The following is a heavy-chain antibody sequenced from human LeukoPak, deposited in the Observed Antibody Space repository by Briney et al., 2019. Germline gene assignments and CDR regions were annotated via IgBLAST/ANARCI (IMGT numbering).Heavy chain of an antibody. V-gene: IGHV1-2*02. D-gene: IGHD3-10*01. CDR1: GYTFTGYY. J-gene: IGHJ4*02. CDR2: INPNSGGT. CDR3: ARASLWFGELAAFDY. Sequence: GASVKVSCKASGYTFTGYYMHWVRQAPGQGLEWMGWINPNSGGTNYAQNFQGRVTMTRDTSISTAYMELSRLRSDDTAVYYCARASLWFGELAAFDYWGQGTLVTVSS.